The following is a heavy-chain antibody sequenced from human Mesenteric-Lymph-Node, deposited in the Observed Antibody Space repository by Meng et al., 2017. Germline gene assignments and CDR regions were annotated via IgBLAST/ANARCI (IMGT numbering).Heavy chain of an antibody. CDR1: RGTFKKFA. CDR2: IIPILATA. J-gene: IGHJ4*02. CDR3: VRDGHCTSASCYGFLDY. V-gene: IGHV1-69*13. Sequence: SVKVSCKASRGTFKKFAISWVRQAPGQGLEWMGGIIPILATANYAQMFQTRITITADESTDTAYMELNSLKSEDTAMYYCVRDGHCTSASCYGFLDYWGQGTLVTVSS. D-gene: IGHD2-2*01.